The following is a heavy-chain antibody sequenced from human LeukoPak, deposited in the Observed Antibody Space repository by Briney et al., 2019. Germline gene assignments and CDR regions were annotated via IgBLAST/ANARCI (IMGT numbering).Heavy chain of an antibody. D-gene: IGHD3-9*01. V-gene: IGHV1-2*02. J-gene: IGHJ4*02. Sequence: ASVKVSCKASGYTFTGYYMHWVRQAPGQGLEWMGWINPNSGGTNYAQEFQGRVTMTRDTSISTAYMELSRLRSDDTAVYYCARRAAGGYFDWLPKRYYFDYWGQGTLVTVSS. CDR3: ARRAAGGYFDWLPKRYYFDY. CDR2: INPNSGGT. CDR1: GYTFTGYY.